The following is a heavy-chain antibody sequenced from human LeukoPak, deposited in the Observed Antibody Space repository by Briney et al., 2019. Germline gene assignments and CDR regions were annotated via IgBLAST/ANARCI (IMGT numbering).Heavy chain of an antibody. CDR1: GFTFSSYA. V-gene: IGHV3-23*01. Sequence: PGGSLRLSCVASGFTFSSYAMSWVRQAPGKGLQWVSAISRSDASTYYADSVRGRFTISRDNSKNTLYLQMNSLRAEDTAVYYCATVSDSSGWYYFDYWGQGTLVTVSS. J-gene: IGHJ4*02. CDR3: ATVSDSSGWYYFDY. D-gene: IGHD6-19*01. CDR2: ISRSDAST.